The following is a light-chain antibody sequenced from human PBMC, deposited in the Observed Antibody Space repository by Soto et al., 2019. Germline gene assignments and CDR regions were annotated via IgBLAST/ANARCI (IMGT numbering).Light chain of an antibody. Sequence: DIVLPQTPLSAPVTLGQPASISCRSSQSLVHSNGKTYLSWLQQRPGQPPRLLIYEISNRFSGVPDRFSGSGAGTDFTLKISRVEAEDVGIYYCVQLTHFPWTFGQGTKVEL. J-gene: IGKJ1*01. V-gene: IGKV2-24*01. CDR2: EIS. CDR1: QSLVHSNGKTY. CDR3: VQLTHFPWT.